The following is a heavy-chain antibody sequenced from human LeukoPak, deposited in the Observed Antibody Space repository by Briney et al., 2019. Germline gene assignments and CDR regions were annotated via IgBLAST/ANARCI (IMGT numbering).Heavy chain of an antibody. Sequence: GASVKVSCKASGYTLTGYYMHWVRQAPGQGLEGMGWINPNSGGTNYAQKFQGRVTMTRDTSISTAYMELRRVRSDDTAVYYCALEGGRQRHFDYWGQGTLVTVSS. D-gene: IGHD1-1*01. CDR1: GYTLTGYY. V-gene: IGHV1-2*02. J-gene: IGHJ4*02. CDR2: INPNSGGT. CDR3: ALEGGRQRHFDY.